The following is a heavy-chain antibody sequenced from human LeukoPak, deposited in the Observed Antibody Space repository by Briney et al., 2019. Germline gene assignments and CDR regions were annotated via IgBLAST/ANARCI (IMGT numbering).Heavy chain of an antibody. D-gene: IGHD6-13*01. Sequence: SETLSLTCSASGVSISTYYWSWIRQPPGKGLEWIGYIYYTGTTNYNPSLKSRVTISVDTSKNQFSLNLSSVTAADTAVYYCARAGANGIEAAGSLRYWGQGTLVTVSS. J-gene: IGHJ4*02. CDR2: IYYTGTT. V-gene: IGHV4-59*01. CDR1: GVSISTYY. CDR3: ARAGANGIEAAGSLRY.